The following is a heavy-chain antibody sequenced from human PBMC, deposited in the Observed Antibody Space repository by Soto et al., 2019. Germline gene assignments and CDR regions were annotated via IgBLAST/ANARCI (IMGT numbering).Heavy chain of an antibody. J-gene: IGHJ4*02. CDR2: ISGSDGST. CDR3: ARRSSSWYFDY. CDR1: GFTFSSYA. Sequence: EVQLLESGGGLVQPGGSLRLSCAASGFTFSSYAMNWVRQAPGKGLEWVSVISGSDGSTYYADSVKGRFIISRDNSKNTLNLQMNSLTAEDTAVYYCARRSSSWYFDYWGQGTLVTVSS. V-gene: IGHV3-23*01. D-gene: IGHD6-13*01.